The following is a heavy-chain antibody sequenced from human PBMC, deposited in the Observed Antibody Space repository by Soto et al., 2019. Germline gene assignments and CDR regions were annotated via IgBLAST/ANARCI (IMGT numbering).Heavy chain of an antibody. CDR3: ASGIQLWLRRINNGYSG. J-gene: IGHJ4*02. D-gene: IGHD5-18*01. CDR1: GGTFSTYA. V-gene: IGHV1-69*05. Sequence: QVQLVQSGAEVKKPESSVKVSCKAPGGTFSTYAISWVRQAPGKGLEWMGGIIPMFGTANYAQRFQDRATXTXXESTNTVYMELSSLRSDDTAVYFCASGIQLWLRRINNGYSGWGQGTLVTVSS. CDR2: IIPMFGTA.